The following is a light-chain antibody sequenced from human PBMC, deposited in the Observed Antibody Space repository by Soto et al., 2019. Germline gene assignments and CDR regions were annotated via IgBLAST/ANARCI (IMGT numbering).Light chain of an antibody. CDR3: SSYAGNNNLV. V-gene: IGLV2-8*01. J-gene: IGLJ2*01. CDR2: EVN. CDR1: SSDVGGYNY. Sequence: QSALTQPPSASGSPGQSVTISCTGTSSDVGGYNYVSWYQQHPGKAPKLMIYEVNRRPSGVPDRFSGSKSGNTASLTVSGLQAEDEADYYCSSYAGNNNLVFGGGTQLTVL.